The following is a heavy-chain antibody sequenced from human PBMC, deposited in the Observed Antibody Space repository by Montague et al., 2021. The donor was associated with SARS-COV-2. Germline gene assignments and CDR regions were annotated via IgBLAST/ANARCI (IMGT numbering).Heavy chain of an antibody. V-gene: IGHV4-59*01. Sequence: SETLSLTCTVSGGSISSYYWSWTRRPPGKGLEWIGYIYYSGSTNYNPSLKSRVTISVDTSKNQFSLKLSSVTAADTAVYYCARVFPRWLQFDPYFDYWGQGTLVTVSS. CDR2: IYYSGST. D-gene: IGHD5-24*01. CDR1: GGSISSYY. J-gene: IGHJ4*02. CDR3: ARVFPRWLQFDPYFDY.